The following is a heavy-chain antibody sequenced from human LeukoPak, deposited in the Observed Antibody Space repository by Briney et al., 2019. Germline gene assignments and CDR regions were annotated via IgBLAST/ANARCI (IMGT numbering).Heavy chain of an antibody. D-gene: IGHD2-15*01. V-gene: IGHV1-18*01. J-gene: IGHJ4*02. Sequence: ASVKVSCKASCYTFTSYGISWVRQAPGQGLEWMGWISAYNGNTNYAQKLQGRVTMTTDTSTSTAFMELRSLRSDDTAVYYCARIYCSGGSCQTFDYWGQGTLVTVSS. CDR1: CYTFTSYG. CDR2: ISAYNGNT. CDR3: ARIYCSGGSCQTFDY.